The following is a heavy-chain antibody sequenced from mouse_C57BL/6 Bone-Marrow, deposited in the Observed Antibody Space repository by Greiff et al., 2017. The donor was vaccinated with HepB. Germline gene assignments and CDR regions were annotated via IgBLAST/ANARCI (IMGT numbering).Heavy chain of an antibody. V-gene: IGHV2-5*01. Sequence: VKLQQSGPGLVQPSQSLSITCTVSGFSLTSYGVHWVRQSPGKGLEWLGVIWRGGSTDYNAAFMSRLSITKDNSKSQVFFKMNSLQADDTAIYYCAKNGKNATVVAKYYYAMDYWGQGTSVTVSS. CDR3: AKNGKNATVVAKYYYAMDY. J-gene: IGHJ4*01. CDR1: GFSLTSYG. D-gene: IGHD1-1*01. CDR2: IWRGGST.